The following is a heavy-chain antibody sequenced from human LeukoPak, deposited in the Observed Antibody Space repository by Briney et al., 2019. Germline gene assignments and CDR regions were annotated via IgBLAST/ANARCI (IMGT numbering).Heavy chain of an antibody. Sequence: SETLSLTCAVYGGSFSGYYWSRIRQPPGKGLEWIGEINHSGSTNYNPSLKSRVTISVDTSKNQFSLKLSSVTAADTAVYYCARKIPAKQSHWFDPWGQGTLVTVSS. CDR2: INHSGST. D-gene: IGHD2-2*01. CDR3: ARKIPAKQSHWFDP. J-gene: IGHJ5*02. CDR1: GGSFSGYY. V-gene: IGHV4-34*01.